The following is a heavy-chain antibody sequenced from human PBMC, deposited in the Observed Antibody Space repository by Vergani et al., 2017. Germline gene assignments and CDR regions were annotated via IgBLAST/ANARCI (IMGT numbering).Heavy chain of an antibody. CDR3: ARGNSEIWYSSGPGGFDY. CDR1: GYTFTGYY. Sequence: QVQLVQSGAEVKKPGASVKVSCKASGYTFTGYYMHWVRQAPGQGLERMGWINPNSGGTNYAQKFQGRVTMTRDTSISTAYMELSRLRSDDTAVYYCARGNSEIWYSSGPGGFDYWGQGTLVTVSS. CDR2: INPNSGGT. J-gene: IGHJ4*02. V-gene: IGHV1-2*02. D-gene: IGHD6-19*01.